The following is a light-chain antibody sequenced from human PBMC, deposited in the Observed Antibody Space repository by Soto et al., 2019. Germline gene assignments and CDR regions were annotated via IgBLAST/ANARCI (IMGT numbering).Light chain of an antibody. V-gene: IGLV1-40*01. CDR2: GNS. J-gene: IGLJ2*01. CDR1: SSSSGSVYN. CDR3: QSYDSSLSGFVV. Sequence: QSVLTQPPSVSEAPGQRVTISCTGSSSSSGSVYNVHWYQQLPGTAPKLLIYGNSNRPSGVPDRFSGSKSGTSASLAITGLQAEDEADYYCQSYDSSLSGFVVFGGGTKLTVL.